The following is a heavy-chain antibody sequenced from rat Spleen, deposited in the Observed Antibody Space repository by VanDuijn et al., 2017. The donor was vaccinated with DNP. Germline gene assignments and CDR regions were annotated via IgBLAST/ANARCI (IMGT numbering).Heavy chain of an antibody. CDR2: IWTGGSA. CDR3: ARDLWY. CDR1: GFSLTSYH. D-gene: IGHD1-3*01. J-gene: IGHJ2*01. Sequence: QVQLKESGPGLVQPSQTLSLACTVSGFSLTSYHVHWVRQPSGKGLEWMGLIWTGGSAEYNSALTSRRSITRDTSKSQVLLKMNSLQVEDTAMYFCARDLWYWGQGVMVTVSS. V-gene: IGHV2-43*01.